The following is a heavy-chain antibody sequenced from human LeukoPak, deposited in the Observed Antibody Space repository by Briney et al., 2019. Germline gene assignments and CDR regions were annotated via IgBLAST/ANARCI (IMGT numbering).Heavy chain of an antibody. CDR2: MYTSGST. CDR3: ARLTDDYYDSSGINGAFDI. D-gene: IGHD3-22*01. Sequence: SETLSLTCTVSGDSISRYYWSWIRQPAGKGLEWIGRMYTSGSTNYNPSLKSRVTLSVDTSKNQFSLKLSSVTAADTAVYYCARLTDDYYDSSGINGAFDIWGQGTMVTVSS. V-gene: IGHV4-4*07. CDR1: GDSISRYY. J-gene: IGHJ3*02.